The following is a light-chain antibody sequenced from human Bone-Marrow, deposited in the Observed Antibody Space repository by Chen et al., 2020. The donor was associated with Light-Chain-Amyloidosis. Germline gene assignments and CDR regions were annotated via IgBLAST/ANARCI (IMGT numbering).Light chain of an antibody. Sequence: SYELTQPPSVSVSPGQTASITCGGNNIGSKDVHCYQQKPGQAPVLVVYDDSDRPSGIPERISGSNSGNTATLTISRVEAGDEADYYCQVWDSSRDLIWVFGGGTKLTVL. CDR2: DDS. CDR3: QVWDSSRDLIWV. J-gene: IGLJ3*02. V-gene: IGLV3-21*02. CDR1: NIGSKD.